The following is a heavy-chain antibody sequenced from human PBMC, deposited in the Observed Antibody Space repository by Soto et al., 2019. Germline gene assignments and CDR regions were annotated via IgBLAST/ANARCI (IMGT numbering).Heavy chain of an antibody. CDR3: ARLDSSGYLIDY. Sequence: SETLSLTCTVSGGSISSSSYYWGWIRQPPGKGLEWIGSIYYSGSTYYNPSLKSRVTISVDTSKNQFSLKLSSVTAADTAVYYCARLDSSGYLIDYWGQGTLVTVSS. CDR1: GGSISSSSYY. D-gene: IGHD3-22*01. CDR2: IYYSGST. J-gene: IGHJ4*02. V-gene: IGHV4-39*01.